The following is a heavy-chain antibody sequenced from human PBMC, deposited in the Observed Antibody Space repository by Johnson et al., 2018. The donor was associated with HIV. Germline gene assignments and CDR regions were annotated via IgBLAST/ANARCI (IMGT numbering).Heavy chain of an antibody. J-gene: IGHJ3*02. V-gene: IGHV3-66*01. Sequence: KGLEWVSVIYRAGSTYYADSVKDRFTISRDISKNTIYLQMNSLRAEDTAMYYCARDGTETGPDDAFDIWGQGTMVTVSS. CDR2: IYRAGST. CDR3: ARDGTETGPDDAFDI. D-gene: IGHD1-1*01.